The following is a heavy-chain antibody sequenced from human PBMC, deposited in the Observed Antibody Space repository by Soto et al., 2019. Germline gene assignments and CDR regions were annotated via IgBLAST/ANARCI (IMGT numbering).Heavy chain of an antibody. CDR1: GFTFSSYW. J-gene: IGHJ6*02. D-gene: IGHD1-7*01. Sequence: PGGSLRLSCAASGFTFSSYWMHWVRQAPGKGLVWVSRINSDGSSTSYADSVKGRFTISRDNAKNTLYLQMNSLRAEDTAVYYCARATGFWNYFSRAFYYGMDVWGQGTTVNVSS. CDR2: INSDGSST. CDR3: ARATGFWNYFSRAFYYGMDV. V-gene: IGHV3-74*01.